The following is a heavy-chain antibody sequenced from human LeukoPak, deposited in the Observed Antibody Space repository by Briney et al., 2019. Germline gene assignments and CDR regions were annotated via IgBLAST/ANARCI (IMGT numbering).Heavy chain of an antibody. J-gene: IGHJ4*02. D-gene: IGHD3-22*01. Sequence: GGSLRLSCAASGFTFSDYAMSWVRQAPGKGLEWVSAISGSGDSTYYADSVKGQFTISRDISKNTLFLQMNSLRAEDTAVYYCAKEHGYDGSGSFDYWGQGTLVTVSS. CDR2: ISGSGDST. CDR3: AKEHGYDGSGSFDY. V-gene: IGHV3-23*01. CDR1: GFTFSDYA.